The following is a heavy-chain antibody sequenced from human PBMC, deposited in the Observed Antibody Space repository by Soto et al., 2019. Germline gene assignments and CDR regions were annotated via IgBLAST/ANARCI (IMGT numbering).Heavy chain of an antibody. J-gene: IGHJ4*02. CDR1: GGTFSSYA. CDR2: FIPIFGTT. CDR3: TRDRGRRYNDGRGYYYSAY. Sequence: QVHLVQSGAEVKKPGSSVKVSCKASGGTFSSYAISWVRQAPGQGLEWMGGFIPIFGTTNYAQKFQGRVTITADEATSTAYIERSSLRSEDTAVYYCTRDRGRRYNDGRGYYYSAYWGQGTLVTVSS. V-gene: IGHV1-69*01. D-gene: IGHD3-22*01.